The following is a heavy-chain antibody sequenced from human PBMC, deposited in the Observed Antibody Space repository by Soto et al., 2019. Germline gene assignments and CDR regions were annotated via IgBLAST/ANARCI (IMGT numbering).Heavy chain of an antibody. Sequence: QVQLQESGPGLVKTSGTLSLTCAVSGGSISSSNWWSWVRQPPGKGLEWIGEIYHSGSTNYNPSLMSRVTISVDTSKNQFSLKLSSVTAADTAVYYCARDFSGYCSGGSCYENWFDPWGQGTLVTVSS. CDR3: ARDFSGYCSGGSCYENWFDP. CDR2: IYHSGST. V-gene: IGHV4-4*02. D-gene: IGHD2-15*01. CDR1: GGSISSSNW. J-gene: IGHJ5*02.